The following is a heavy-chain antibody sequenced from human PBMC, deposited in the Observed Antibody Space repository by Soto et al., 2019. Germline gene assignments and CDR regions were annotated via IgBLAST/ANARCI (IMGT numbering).Heavy chain of an antibody. CDR1: GGSFRGYY. D-gene: IGHD3-10*01. V-gene: IGHV4-34*01. J-gene: IGHJ5*02. Sequence: PSETLSLTCAVYGGSFRGYYWSWVRQPPGKGLEWIGEVSQSGNTNYNPSLMSRLTISVDKSKNQFSLRLTYVTAADTGIYYCAREVPGLREVNRNWFDPWGQGTLVTVST. CDR2: VSQSGNT. CDR3: AREVPGLREVNRNWFDP.